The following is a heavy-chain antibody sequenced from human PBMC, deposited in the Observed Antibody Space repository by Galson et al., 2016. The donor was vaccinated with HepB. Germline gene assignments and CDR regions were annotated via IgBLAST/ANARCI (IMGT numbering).Heavy chain of an antibody. V-gene: IGHV5-51*01. CDR2: IFPGDSKT. D-gene: IGHD1/OR15-1a*01. CDR3: ARQEHTSTLSSFDY. J-gene: IGHJ4*02. Sequence: QSGAEVKKPGESLKISCKGFGYSFTTYWIGWVRQTPGKGLEWMGIIFPGDSKTGYSTSFQGHVTISADKSISTAYLQWSSLEASDTAIYYCARQEHTSTLSSFDYWGQGTLVTVSS. CDR1: GYSFTTYW.